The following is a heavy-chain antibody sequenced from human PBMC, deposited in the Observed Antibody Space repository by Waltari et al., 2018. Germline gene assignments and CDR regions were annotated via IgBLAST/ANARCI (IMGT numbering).Heavy chain of an antibody. D-gene: IGHD1-26*01. Sequence: QLQLQESGPGLVKPSETLSLTCTVSGGSISSSSYYWGWIRQPPGKGLEWIGSIYNSGSTYYNPSLKSRVTRSVDTSKNQFSLKLSSVTAADTAVYYCARGFSGSYWFDYWGQGTLVTVSS. CDR1: GGSISSSSYY. J-gene: IGHJ4*02. V-gene: IGHV4-39*07. CDR2: IYNSGST. CDR3: ARGFSGSYWFDY.